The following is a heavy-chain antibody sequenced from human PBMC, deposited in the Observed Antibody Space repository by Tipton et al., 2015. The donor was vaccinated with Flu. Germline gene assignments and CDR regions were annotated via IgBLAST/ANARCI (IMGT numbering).Heavy chain of an antibody. V-gene: IGHV3-7*04. Sequence: GSLRLSCVDSGVTFSGYWMSWVRQAPGKGLEWVANIKQDGSEKYYVDSVKGRFTISRDNAKRSLYLQMGSLRAEDTAMYYCARGHILVRGVIASGLDPELDYWGQGTLVTVSS. CDR2: IKQDGSEK. CDR3: ARGHILVRGVIASGLDPELDY. CDR1: GVTFSGYW. J-gene: IGHJ4*02. D-gene: IGHD3-10*01.